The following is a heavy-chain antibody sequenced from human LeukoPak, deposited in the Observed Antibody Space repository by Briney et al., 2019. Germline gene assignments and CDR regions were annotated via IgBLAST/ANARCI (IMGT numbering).Heavy chain of an antibody. J-gene: IGHJ4*02. Sequence: GGPLRLSCGASGFTFSDYGMLWVRQAPGKGLDWVAFIRHDGNKKLYADSVKGRFTISRDNSKNNVYLQMYSLRVEDTSIYYCVRDYNWGFDYWGQGTVVTVSS. CDR3: VRDYNWGFDY. CDR2: IRHDGNKK. CDR1: GFTFSDYG. V-gene: IGHV3-30*02. D-gene: IGHD1-1*01.